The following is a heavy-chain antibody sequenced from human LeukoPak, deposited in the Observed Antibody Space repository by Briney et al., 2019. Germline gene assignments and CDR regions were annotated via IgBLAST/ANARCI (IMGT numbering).Heavy chain of an antibody. Sequence: GGSLRLSCAASGFTFSDHYMDWVRQAPGKGLEWVGRRKNKANSYITQYAAFVQGRFTISKDDSKNSLYLQINSLKTEDTAVYYCARDDGGQGDYWGQGTLATVSS. CDR3: ARDDGGQGDY. CDR2: RKNKANSYIT. J-gene: IGHJ4*02. D-gene: IGHD2-15*01. CDR1: GFTFSDHY. V-gene: IGHV3-72*01.